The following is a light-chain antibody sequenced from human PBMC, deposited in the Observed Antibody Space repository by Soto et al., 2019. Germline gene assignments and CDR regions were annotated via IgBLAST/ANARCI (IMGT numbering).Light chain of an antibody. CDR3: QSYDSTLSDLYV. J-gene: IGLJ1*01. Sequence: QSVLTQPPSVSGAPGQRVTISCTGSSSNIGAGYDVHWYQQRPGTGPKLLIFGNINRPSGVPDRFSGSKSGTSASLAITGLQAEDEGDYYCQSYDSTLSDLYVFGTGNKVTV. CDR1: SSNIGAGYD. V-gene: IGLV1-40*01. CDR2: GNI.